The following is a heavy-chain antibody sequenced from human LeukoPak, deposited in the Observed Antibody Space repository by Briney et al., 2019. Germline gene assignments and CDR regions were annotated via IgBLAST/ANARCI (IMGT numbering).Heavy chain of an antibody. V-gene: IGHV3-64*01. D-gene: IGHD3/OR15-3a*01. Sequence: PGGSLRLSCAASGFSFITYAMHWVRQAPGKGLEYVSAISSNGGSTYYANSVKGRFTTSRDNSKNTLYLQMGSLRAEDMAVYYCARVSVGPDFDYWGQGTLVTVSS. CDR2: ISSNGGST. J-gene: IGHJ4*02. CDR1: GFSFITYA. CDR3: ARVSVGPDFDY.